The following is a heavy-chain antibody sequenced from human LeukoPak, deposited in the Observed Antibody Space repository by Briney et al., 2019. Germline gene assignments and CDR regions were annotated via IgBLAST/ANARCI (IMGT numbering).Heavy chain of an antibody. CDR3: ASDRGGGSYDSGAFDI. D-gene: IGHD1-26*01. V-gene: IGHV1-69*01. Sequence: SVKVSCKASGGTFSSYAISWVRQAPGQGLEWMGGIIPIFGTANYAQKFQGRVTITADESTSTAYMELSSLRSEDTAVYYCASDRGGGSYDSGAFDIWGQGTMVTVSS. CDR1: GGTFSSYA. CDR2: IIPIFGTA. J-gene: IGHJ3*02.